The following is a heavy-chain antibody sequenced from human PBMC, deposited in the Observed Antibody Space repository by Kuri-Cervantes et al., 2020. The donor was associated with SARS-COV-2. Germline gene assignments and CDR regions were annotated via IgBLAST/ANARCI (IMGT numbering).Heavy chain of an antibody. CDR3: AKEGAYYDFWSGYSNLDY. CDR2: IWYDGSNK. CDR1: GFTFSSYG. J-gene: IGHJ4*02. Sequence: GGSLRLSCAASGFTFSSYGMHWVRQAPGKGLEWVAVIWYDGSNKYYADSVKGRFTISRDNSKNTLYLQMNSLRAEDTAVYYCAKEGAYYDFWSGYSNLDYWGQGTLVTVSS. D-gene: IGHD3-3*01. V-gene: IGHV3-33*06.